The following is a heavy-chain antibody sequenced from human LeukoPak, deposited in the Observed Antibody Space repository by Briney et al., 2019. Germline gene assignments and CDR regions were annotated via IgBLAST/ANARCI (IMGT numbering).Heavy chain of an antibody. CDR2: ISASGGST. CDR3: AKDSGNYRNAFDI. V-gene: IGHV3-23*01. Sequence: GGSLRLSCAASGFTFSSYAMSWVRQAPGKGLEWVSSISASGGSTYYADSVKGRFTVSRDNSKNTLYLQMNSLRAEDTAVYYCAKDSGNYRNAFDIWGRGTMVTVSS. CDR1: GFTFSSYA. J-gene: IGHJ3*02. D-gene: IGHD1-26*01.